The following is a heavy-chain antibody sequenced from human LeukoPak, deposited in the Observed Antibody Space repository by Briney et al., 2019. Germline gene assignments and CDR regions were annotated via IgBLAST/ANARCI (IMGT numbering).Heavy chain of an antibody. Sequence: ASVKVSCKASGYTFTSYYMHWVRQAPGQGLEWMGIINPSGGSTSYAQKFQGRVTMTRDMSTSTVYMELSSLRSEDTAVYYCARVREIMITFGGVDYWGQGTLVTVSS. V-gene: IGHV1-46*01. D-gene: IGHD3-16*01. CDR3: ARVREIMITFGGVDY. CDR1: GYTFTSYY. CDR2: INPSGGST. J-gene: IGHJ4*02.